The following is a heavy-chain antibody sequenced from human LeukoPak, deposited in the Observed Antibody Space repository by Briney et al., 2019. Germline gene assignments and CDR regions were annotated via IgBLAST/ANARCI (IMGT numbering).Heavy chain of an antibody. J-gene: IGHJ4*02. CDR1: GYTFIGYF. V-gene: IGHV1-2*02. Sequence: ASMTVSCKASGYTFIGYFLHWVRQAPGQGLEWMGSINPNSGDTIYAQKFVGRVTMTRDTSISTAYMDLARLISDDTAVYYCARNAATGTLDNWGQGTLVTVSS. CDR3: ARNAATGTLDN. D-gene: IGHD1-1*01. CDR2: INPNSGDT.